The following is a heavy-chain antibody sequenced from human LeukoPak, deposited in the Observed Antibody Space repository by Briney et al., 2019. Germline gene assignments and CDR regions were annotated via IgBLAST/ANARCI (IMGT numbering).Heavy chain of an antibody. Sequence: PGGSLRLSCATSGFAFSTYDINWVRQAPGKGLEWLSYISTTGVIHYADSVKGRFTISRDNAKNSLYLQLNSLRAEDTAVYYCAREEILTGLNSHYYYYYMDVWGKGTTVTVSS. J-gene: IGHJ6*03. D-gene: IGHD3-9*01. CDR3: AREEILTGLNSHYYYYYMDV. CDR2: ISTTGVI. CDR1: GFAFSTYD. V-gene: IGHV3-48*03.